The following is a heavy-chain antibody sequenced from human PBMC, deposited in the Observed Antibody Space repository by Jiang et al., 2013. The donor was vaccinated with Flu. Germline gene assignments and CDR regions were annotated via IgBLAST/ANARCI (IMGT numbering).Heavy chain of an antibody. Sequence: SSYAISWVRQAPGQGLEWMGGIIPILGTANYAQKFQGRVTITADESTSTAYMELSSLRSEDTAVYYCARDEGGVGYYDSSDDYYYYYGMDVWGQGTTVTVSS. CDR1: SSYA. J-gene: IGHJ6*02. V-gene: IGHV1-69*01. D-gene: IGHD3-22*01. CDR2: IIPILGTA. CDR3: ARDEGGVGYYDSSDDYYYYYGMDV.